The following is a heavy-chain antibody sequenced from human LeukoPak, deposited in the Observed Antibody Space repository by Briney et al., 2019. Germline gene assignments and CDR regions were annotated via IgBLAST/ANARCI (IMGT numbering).Heavy chain of an antibody. CDR1: GYTFTNYG. CDR2: IDTNTGNP. V-gene: IGHV7-4-1*02. J-gene: IGHJ6*03. Sequence: ASVKVSCKASGYTFTNYGISWVRQAPGQGLEWMGWIDTNTGNPTYAQGFTGRFVFSLDTSVSTAYLQISSLKAEDTAVYYCARVYCSSTSCQPYYYYYMDVWGKGTTVTVSS. D-gene: IGHD2-2*01. CDR3: ARVYCSSTSCQPYYYYYMDV.